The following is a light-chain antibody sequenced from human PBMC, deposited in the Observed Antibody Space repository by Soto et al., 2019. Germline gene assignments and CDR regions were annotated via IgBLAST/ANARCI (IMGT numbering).Light chain of an antibody. CDR1: QSINSN. Sequence: IVMTQSPATLSVSPGERTTLSCRASQSINSNLAWYQQKPGQAPRLLMFRASIRATGFPARFSGSGSGTEFNITISSLQSEDSAIYYCQQYNNWLRATFGGGTKVEIK. CDR2: RAS. CDR3: QQYNNWLRAT. V-gene: IGKV3-15*01. J-gene: IGKJ4*01.